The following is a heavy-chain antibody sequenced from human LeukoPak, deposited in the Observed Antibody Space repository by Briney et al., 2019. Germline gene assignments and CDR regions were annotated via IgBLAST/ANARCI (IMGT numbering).Heavy chain of an antibody. J-gene: IGHJ4*02. D-gene: IGHD6-19*01. Sequence: GGSLRLSCAASGFTFSSYAMHWVRQAPGKGLEWVAVISYDGSNKYYADSVKGRFTISRDNSKNTLYLRMNSLRAEDTAVYYCARASSGWYGDYWGQGTLVTVSS. CDR2: ISYDGSNK. V-gene: IGHV3-30-3*01. CDR3: ARASSGWYGDY. CDR1: GFTFSSYA.